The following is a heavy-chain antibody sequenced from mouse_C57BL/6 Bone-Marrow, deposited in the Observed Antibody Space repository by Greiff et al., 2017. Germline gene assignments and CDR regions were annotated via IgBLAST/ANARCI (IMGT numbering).Heavy chain of an antibody. D-gene: IGHD2-1*01. V-gene: IGHV1-82*01. CDR3: ARFGDGKGAMDY. J-gene: IGHJ4*01. Sequence: QVQLKESGPELVKPGASVKISCKASGYAFSSSWMNWVKQRPGKGLEWIGRIYPGDGDTNYNGKFKGKATLTADKSSSTAYMQLSSLTSEDSAVYFCARFGDGKGAMDYWGQGTSVTVSS. CDR2: IYPGDGDT. CDR1: GYAFSSSW.